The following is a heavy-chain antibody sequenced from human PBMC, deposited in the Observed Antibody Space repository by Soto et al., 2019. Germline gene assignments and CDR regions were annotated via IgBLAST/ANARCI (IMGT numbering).Heavy chain of an antibody. J-gene: IGHJ3*02. CDR1: GGSIRSYY. CDR2: IYYSGST. CDR3: ARALILTGYYIHDAFDI. D-gene: IGHD3-9*01. Sequence: SETLSLTCTVFGGSIRSYYWSWIRQPPGKGLEWIGYIYYSGSTNYNPSLKSRVTISVDTSKNQFSLKLSSVTAADTAVYYCARALILTGYYIHDAFDIWGQGTMVTVSS. V-gene: IGHV4-59*01.